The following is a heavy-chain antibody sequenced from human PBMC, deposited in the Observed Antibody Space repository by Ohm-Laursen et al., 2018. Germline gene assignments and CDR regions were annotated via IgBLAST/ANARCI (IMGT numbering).Heavy chain of an antibody. CDR1: GFTFSSYA. J-gene: IGHJ6*02. CDR2: ISGSGGST. CDR3: AKDLQKWSYAYGMDV. Sequence: SLRLSCAASGFTFSSYAMSWVRQAPGKGLEWVSAISGSGGSTYYADSVKGRFTISRDNSKNTLYLQMNSLRAEDTAVYYCAKDLQKWSYAYGMDVWGQGTTVTVSS. V-gene: IGHV3-23*01. D-gene: IGHD3-16*01.